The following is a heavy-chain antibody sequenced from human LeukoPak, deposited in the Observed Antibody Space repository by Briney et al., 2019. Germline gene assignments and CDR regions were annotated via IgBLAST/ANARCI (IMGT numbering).Heavy chain of an antibody. Sequence: GGSLRLSCAASGFTFSSYGMSWVRQAPGKGLEWVSVISGSGGSTYYADSVKGRFTISRDNSKNTLYLQMNSLRAEDTAVYYCAKGIWGSYRPLFDYWGQGTLVTVSS. V-gene: IGHV3-23*01. CDR1: GFTFSSYG. CDR3: AKGIWGSYRPLFDY. J-gene: IGHJ4*02. CDR2: ISGSGGST. D-gene: IGHD3-16*02.